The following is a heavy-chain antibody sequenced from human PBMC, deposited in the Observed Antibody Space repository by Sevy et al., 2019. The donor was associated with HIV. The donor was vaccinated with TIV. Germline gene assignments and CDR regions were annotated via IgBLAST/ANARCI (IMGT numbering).Heavy chain of an antibody. Sequence: ASVKVSCKASGGTFINYAVTWVRQAPGQGLEWMGGFIPMFDTTNSAQKFQGRVTLTADGSTSTAYMELSSLRSEDTAVYYCASSYFDSSGYSPLLYYGMDVWGQGPTVTVSS. CDR1: GGTFINYA. D-gene: IGHD3-22*01. V-gene: IGHV1-69*13. CDR3: ASSYFDSSGYSPLLYYGMDV. CDR2: FIPMFDTT. J-gene: IGHJ6*02.